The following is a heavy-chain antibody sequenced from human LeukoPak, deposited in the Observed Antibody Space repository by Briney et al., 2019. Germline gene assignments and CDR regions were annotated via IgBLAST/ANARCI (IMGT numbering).Heavy chain of an antibody. V-gene: IGHV4-34*01. Sequence: PSETLSLTCAVHNGSFSGYYWTWIRQAPGKGLEWIGEINNSGVTYYNPSLETRVTISRDTSKIQFSLQLKSVSAADTAVYYCARGGTTYYYGSGTSLWAQGTLVIVSS. D-gene: IGHD3-10*01. J-gene: IGHJ4*02. CDR1: NGSFSGYY. CDR2: INNSGVT. CDR3: ARGGTTYYYGSGTSL.